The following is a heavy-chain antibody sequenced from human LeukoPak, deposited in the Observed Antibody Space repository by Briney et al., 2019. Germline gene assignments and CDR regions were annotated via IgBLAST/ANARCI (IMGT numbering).Heavy chain of an antibody. CDR1: GFTFSSHW. V-gene: IGHV3-7*05. D-gene: IGHD3-10*01. CDR3: ARWYYGSGSWVLDY. CDR2: IKTDGSET. Sequence: PGVCLRLSCAASGFTFSSHWMTWVRQAPGEGLEWVANIKTDGSETHYVHSVKGRFTISRDNAKNSLFLQMNSLRAEDTAVYYCARWYYGSGSWVLDYWGQGTLVTVPS. J-gene: IGHJ4*02.